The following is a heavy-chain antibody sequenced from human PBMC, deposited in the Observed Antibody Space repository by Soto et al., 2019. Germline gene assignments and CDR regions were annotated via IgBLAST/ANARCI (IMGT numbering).Heavy chain of an antibody. CDR3: ARSMHYSDGSNYSPFDY. D-gene: IGHD3-22*01. Sequence: SETLSLTCTVSGDYISPYYWSWIRQSRGKGLEWIGYIFYSGNTNYNPSLRSRVTISIDASKNQFSLRLSSVTAADTAVYYCARSMHYSDGSNYSPFDYWGQGTLVTVSS. CDR2: IFYSGNT. J-gene: IGHJ4*02. CDR1: GDYISPYY. V-gene: IGHV4-59*12.